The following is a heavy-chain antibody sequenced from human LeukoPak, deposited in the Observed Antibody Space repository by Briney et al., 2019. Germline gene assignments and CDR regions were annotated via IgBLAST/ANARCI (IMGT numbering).Heavy chain of an antibody. D-gene: IGHD2-2*02. J-gene: IGHJ5*02. CDR2: IIPIFGTA. CDR3: ARDKRGYCSSTSCYRWFDP. V-gene: IGHV1-69*05. Sequence: ASVKVSCKASGGTFSSYAISWVRQAPGQGLEWMGGIIPIFGTANYAQKFQGRVTITTDESTSTAYMELSSLRSEDTAVYYCARDKRGYCSSTSCYRWFDPWGQGTLVTVSS. CDR1: GGTFSSYA.